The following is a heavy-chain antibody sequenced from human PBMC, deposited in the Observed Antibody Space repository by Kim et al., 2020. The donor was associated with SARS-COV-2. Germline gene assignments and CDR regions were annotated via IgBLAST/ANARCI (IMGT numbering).Heavy chain of an antibody. CDR2: IIPIFGTA. CDR3: ARDSNDYVWGSYRYYYYYYGMDV. CDR1: GGTFSSYA. D-gene: IGHD3-16*02. J-gene: IGHJ6*02. V-gene: IGHV1-69*13. Sequence: SVKVSCKASGGTFSSYAISWVRQAPGQGLEWMGGIIPIFGTANYAQKFQGRVTITADESTSTAYMELSSLRSEDTAVYYCARDSNDYVWGSYRYYYYYYGMDVWGQGTTVSVSS.